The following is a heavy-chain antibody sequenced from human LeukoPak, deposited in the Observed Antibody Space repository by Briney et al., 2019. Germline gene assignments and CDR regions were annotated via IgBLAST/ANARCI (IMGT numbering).Heavy chain of an antibody. V-gene: IGHV4-59*01. CDR1: GGSISSYY. J-gene: IGHJ6*03. D-gene: IGHD2-15*01. CDR3: ARYCSGGSYYSGHYYYYYMDV. CDR2: IYYSGST. Sequence: SETLSLTCTVSGGSISSYYWSWIRQPPGKGLEWIGYIYYSGSTNYNPSLKSRVTISVDTSKNQFSLKLSSVTAADTAVYYCARYCSGGSYYSGHYYYYYMDVWGKGTTVTVSS.